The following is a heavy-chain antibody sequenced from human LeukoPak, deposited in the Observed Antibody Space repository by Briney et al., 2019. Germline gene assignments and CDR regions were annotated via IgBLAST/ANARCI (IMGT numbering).Heavy chain of an antibody. Sequence: KSGGSLRLSCAASGFTFSDYGMNWVRQAPGQGLEWVSSISSRTGHIFFADSVKGRFTISRDDAKNSLYLQMSSLRAGDTAVYFCARGIVGTTDTTSDYWGQGILVTVSS. D-gene: IGHD1-26*01. J-gene: IGHJ4*02. CDR1: GFTFSDYG. CDR2: ISSRTGHI. CDR3: ARGIVGTTDTTSDY. V-gene: IGHV3-21*01.